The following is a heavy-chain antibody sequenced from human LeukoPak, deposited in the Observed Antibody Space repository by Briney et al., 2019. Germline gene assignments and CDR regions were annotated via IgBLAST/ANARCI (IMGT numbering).Heavy chain of an antibody. CDR3: ATRKLGNDY. J-gene: IGHJ4*02. D-gene: IGHD7-27*01. CDR2: IYYTET. Sequence: PSETLSLTCTVSGGSVSNYYWSWIRQSPGKGLEWIGYIYYTETSYNPSLKSRVAISADTSKNQFSLKLYSVTAADTAVYYCATRKLGNDYWGQGTLVTVSS. CDR1: GGSVSNYY. V-gene: IGHV4-59*02.